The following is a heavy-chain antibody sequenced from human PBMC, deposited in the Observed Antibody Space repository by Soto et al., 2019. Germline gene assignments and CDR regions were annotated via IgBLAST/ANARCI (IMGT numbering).Heavy chain of an antibody. J-gene: IGHJ5*02. Sequence: EVQLVESGGGLVQPGGSLRLSCAASGFTFSTYWMHWIRQVPGKGLEWVSRINSDASHTYYADSVEGRFTISRDNSKNTLHVEMNRLRAEDTAVYYCLRDGQCITAGRGGNWFDPWGQGTLVSVSS. CDR3: LRDGQCITAGRGGNWFDP. V-gene: IGHV3-74*01. CDR1: GFTFSTYW. CDR2: INSDASHT. D-gene: IGHD3-10*01.